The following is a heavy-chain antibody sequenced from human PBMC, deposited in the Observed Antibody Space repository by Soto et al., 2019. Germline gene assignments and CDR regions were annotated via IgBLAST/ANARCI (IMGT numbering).Heavy chain of an antibody. D-gene: IGHD2-2*01. Sequence: SETLSLTCTVSSGSISSGDYYWSWIRQPPGKGLEWIGYIYYSGSTYYNPSLESRVTISVDMSKNQYSLKLSSVSAADTAVYYCARDAPDAHPTYQYHGMDVWGPGTTVPVSS. CDR2: IYYSGST. CDR3: ARDAPDAHPTYQYHGMDV. CDR1: SGSISSGDYY. J-gene: IGHJ6*02. V-gene: IGHV4-30-4*02.